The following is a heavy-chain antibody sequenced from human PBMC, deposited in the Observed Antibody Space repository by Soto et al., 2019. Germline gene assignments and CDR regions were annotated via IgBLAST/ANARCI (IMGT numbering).Heavy chain of an antibody. CDR3: ARGWVYGMVV. D-gene: IGHD7-27*01. Sequence: PSETLSLTCAVYGGSFSGYYWSWIRQPPGKGLEWIGEINHSGSTNYNPSLKSRVTISVDTSKNQFSLKLSSVTAADTAVYYCARGWVYGMVVWGQGTTVTVSS. CDR1: GGSFSGYY. J-gene: IGHJ6*02. V-gene: IGHV4-34*01. CDR2: INHSGST.